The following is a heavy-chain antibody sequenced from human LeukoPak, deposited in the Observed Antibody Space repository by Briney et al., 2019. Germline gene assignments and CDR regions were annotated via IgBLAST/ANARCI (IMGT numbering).Heavy chain of an antibody. CDR3: AKILIGALHSSDFWSGSVLDTFDI. J-gene: IGHJ3*02. Sequence: GGSLRLSCAASGFTFTSYAMSWVRQAPGEGLEWVSGFTSGGNPYYADSVKGRFTIYRDNTKNTLFLQMNSLRAEDTAVYYCAKILIGALHSSDFWSGSVLDTFDIWGQGTVVTVSS. V-gene: IGHV3-23*01. D-gene: IGHD3-3*01. CDR2: FTSGGNP. CDR1: GFTFTSYA.